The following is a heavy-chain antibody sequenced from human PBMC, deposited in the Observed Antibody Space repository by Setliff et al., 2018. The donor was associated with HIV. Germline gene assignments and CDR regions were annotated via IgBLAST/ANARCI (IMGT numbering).Heavy chain of an antibody. CDR1: GFTFSDVW. V-gene: IGHV3-7*01. CDR3: ARWGSGSYERVFDY. J-gene: IGHJ4*02. CDR2: VKQDGTET. D-gene: IGHD1-26*01. Sequence: GGSLRLSCVVSGFTFSDVWMSWVRQAPGKGLESVANVKQDGTETLYVDSVKGRFTISRDNANNLVYLQMNSLRVEDTAVYFCARWGSGSYERVFDYWGQGMLVTVSS.